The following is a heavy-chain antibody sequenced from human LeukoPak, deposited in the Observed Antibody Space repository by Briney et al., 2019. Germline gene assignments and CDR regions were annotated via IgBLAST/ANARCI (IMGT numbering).Heavy chain of an antibody. D-gene: IGHD5-12*01. Sequence: SGRSLRLSCAASGFTFRSYGMHWGRQAPGKGVGWVAVIWYDGSNKYYADSVKGRFTISRDNSKNTLYLQMNSLRAEDTAVYYCAREGGTVATALDYWGQGTLVTVSS. CDR1: GFTFRSYG. J-gene: IGHJ4*02. CDR3: AREGGTVATALDY. CDR2: IWYDGSNK. V-gene: IGHV3-33*01.